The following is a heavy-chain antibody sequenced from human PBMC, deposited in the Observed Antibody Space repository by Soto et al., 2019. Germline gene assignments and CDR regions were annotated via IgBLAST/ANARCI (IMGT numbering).Heavy chain of an antibody. V-gene: IGHV1-69*01. CDR1: GGNFIDYA. CDR3: AGTYDTSGDYRYYFDY. D-gene: IGHD3-22*01. Sequence: QVQLVQSGAEVKKPGSSVRVSCAASGGNFIDYAFSWVRQAPGQGLEWMGGIIPIIATADYAQKFQGRVTITADEPTRTAYMEVTSLTSEDTALYFCAGTYDTSGDYRYYFDYWGQGTPVTVAS. CDR2: IIPIIATA. J-gene: IGHJ4*02.